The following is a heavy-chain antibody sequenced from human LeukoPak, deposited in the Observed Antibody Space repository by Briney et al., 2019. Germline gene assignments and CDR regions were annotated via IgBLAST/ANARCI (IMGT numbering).Heavy chain of an antibody. Sequence: SLKVSCEPSVDTFSSYAISWVRQAPGQGLGWVGRIIPIVGVANSAQTSQGRVTITADKTTSTAYMELSSLRSPSTPVYYCARAEYYYYDMDVWGQGTTVTASS. CDR1: VDTFSSYA. CDR2: IIPIVGVA. V-gene: IGHV1-69*04. CDR3: ARAEYYYYDMDV. J-gene: IGHJ6*02.